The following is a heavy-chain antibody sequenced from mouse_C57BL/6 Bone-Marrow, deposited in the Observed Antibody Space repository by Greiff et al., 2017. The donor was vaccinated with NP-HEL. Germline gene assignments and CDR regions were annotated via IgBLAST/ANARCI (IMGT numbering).Heavy chain of an antibody. J-gene: IGHJ2*01. CDR2: IYPGSGST. CDR1: GYTFTSYW. Sequence: QVQLQQPGAELVKPGASVKMSCKASGYTFTSYWITWVKQRPGQGLEWIGDIYPGSGSTNYHEKFKSKATLTVDTSSSTADMQLSSLTSEDSAVYYCARRGLTSYYFDYWGQGTTLTVSS. V-gene: IGHV1-55*01. CDR3: ARRGLTSYYFDY. D-gene: IGHD3-1*01.